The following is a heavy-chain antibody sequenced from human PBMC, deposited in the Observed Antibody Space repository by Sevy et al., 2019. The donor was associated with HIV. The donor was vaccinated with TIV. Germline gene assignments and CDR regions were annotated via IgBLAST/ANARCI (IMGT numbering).Heavy chain of an antibody. CDR2: ITPFFGTG. J-gene: IGHJ4*02. Sequence: ASVKVSCKASGGTFSNYAINWVRQAPGQGLEWMGGITPFFGTGNYALKFQDRVTITTDESARVAYMELSSLTSEDTAVYYCARWNAVTTRGDYFESWGQGSLVTVSS. D-gene: IGHD4-17*01. CDR1: GGTFSNYA. V-gene: IGHV1-69*05. CDR3: ARWNAVTTRGDYFES.